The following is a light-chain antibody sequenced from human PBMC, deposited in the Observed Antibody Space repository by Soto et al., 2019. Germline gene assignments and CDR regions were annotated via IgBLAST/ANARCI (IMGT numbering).Light chain of an antibody. J-gene: IGKJ1*01. Sequence: DIQMTQSPSTLSASVGDRVTITCRASQSISTWLAWYQQKPGKAPNLLISDASSLESGVPSRFSGSGSGTEFTLTISSLQPEDFATYYCQQYYSYSKTFGQGTKVDIK. CDR3: QQYYSYSKT. V-gene: IGKV1-5*01. CDR2: DAS. CDR1: QSISTW.